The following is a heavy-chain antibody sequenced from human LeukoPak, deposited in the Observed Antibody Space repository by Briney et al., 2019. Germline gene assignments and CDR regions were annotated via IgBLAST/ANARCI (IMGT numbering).Heavy chain of an antibody. D-gene: IGHD3-22*01. V-gene: IGHV3-53*01. CDR1: GFTVDSDY. J-gene: IGHJ4*02. CDR3: ARGDDSGYYDYFDY. CDR2: IYTGGNT. Sequence: GGSLRLSCAASGFTVDSDYLSWVRQAPGKGLEWVSTIYTGGNTYYAASVKGRFTISRDFSKNTVFLHMNSLRAEDTAMYYCARGDDSGYYDYFDYWGQGALVTVSS.